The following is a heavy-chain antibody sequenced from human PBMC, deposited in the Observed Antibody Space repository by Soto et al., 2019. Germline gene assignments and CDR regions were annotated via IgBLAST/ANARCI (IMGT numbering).Heavy chain of an antibody. J-gene: IGHJ2*01. CDR2: ISYDGSNK. V-gene: IGHV3-30*18. CDR1: GFTFSSYG. Sequence: QVQLVESGGGVVQPGRSLRLSCAASGFTFSSYGMHWVRQAPGKGLEWVAAISYDGSNKYYADSVKGRFTISRDNSKNTLYLQMNSLRAEDTAVYYCAKQDFWRGVIDLWGRGTLVTVSS. D-gene: IGHD3-3*01. CDR3: AKQDFWRGVIDL.